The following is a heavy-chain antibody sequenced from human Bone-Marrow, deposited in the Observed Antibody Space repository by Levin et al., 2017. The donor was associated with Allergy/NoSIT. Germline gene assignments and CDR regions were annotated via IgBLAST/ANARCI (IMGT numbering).Heavy chain of an antibody. CDR3: ARDPDYDILTGYFDY. CDR2: IKQDGSEK. D-gene: IGHD3-9*01. Sequence: GGSLRLSCAASGFTFSSYWMSWVRQAPGKGLEWVANIKQDGSEKYYVDSVKGRFTISRDNAKNSLYLQMNSLRAEDTAVYYCARDPDYDILTGYFDYWGQGTLVTVSS. CDR1: GFTFSSYW. J-gene: IGHJ4*02. V-gene: IGHV3-7*04.